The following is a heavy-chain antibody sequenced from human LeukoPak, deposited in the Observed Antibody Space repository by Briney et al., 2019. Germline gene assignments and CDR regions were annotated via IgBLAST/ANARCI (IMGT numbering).Heavy chain of an antibody. CDR1: GFPVSGNY. V-gene: IGHV3-66*01. J-gene: IGHJ6*02. CDR2: LYSGGST. Sequence: PGGSLRLSCAASGFPVSGNYMSWVRQAPGKGLEWVSLLYSGGSTYYADSVKGRFSISRDNSKNTLYLRMNSLRAEDTAVYYCASRDKGYYYGMDVWGQGTTVTISS. D-gene: IGHD5-24*01. CDR3: ASRDKGYYYGMDV.